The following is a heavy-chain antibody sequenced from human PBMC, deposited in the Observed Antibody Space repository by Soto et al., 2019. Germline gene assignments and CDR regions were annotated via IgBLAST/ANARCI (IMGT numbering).Heavy chain of an antibody. Sequence: PGGSLRVSCAASGFTFSSYAMSWVRQAPGKGLEWVSAISGSGGSTYYADSVKGRFTISRDNSKNTLYLQMNSLRAEDTAVYYCAKDSSSCSGGSCYSRGFDYWGQGTLVTVSS. CDR3: AKDSSSCSGGSCYSRGFDY. CDR1: GFTFSSYA. CDR2: ISGSGGST. D-gene: IGHD2-15*01. V-gene: IGHV3-23*01. J-gene: IGHJ4*02.